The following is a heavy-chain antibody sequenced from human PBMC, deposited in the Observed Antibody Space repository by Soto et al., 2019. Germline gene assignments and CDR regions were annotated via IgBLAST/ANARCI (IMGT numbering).Heavy chain of an antibody. D-gene: IGHD6-19*01. CDR3: ATSLDYTSGWEFDY. J-gene: IGHJ4*02. CDR2: INPSSGST. Sequence: ASVKVSCKASAYTFTSYYMHWVRQAPGHGLEWMGVINPSSGSTAYAQKFQGRVTMTRDTSTSTIYMELSSLRYEDTAVYYCATSLDYTSGWEFDYWGQGTLVTVSS. V-gene: IGHV1-46*01. CDR1: AYTFTSYY.